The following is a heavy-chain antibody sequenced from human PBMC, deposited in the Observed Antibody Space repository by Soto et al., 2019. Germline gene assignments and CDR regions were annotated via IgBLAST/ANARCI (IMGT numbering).Heavy chain of an antibody. CDR3: ARDWASRSTSNWFDP. D-gene: IGHD3-10*01. V-gene: IGHV3-33*01. CDR1: GFTFSSYG. Sequence: QVQLVESGGGVVQPGRSLRLSCAASGFTFSSYGMHWVRQAPGKGLEWVAVIWYDGSNKYYADSVKGRFTISRDNSKNTLYLQMNSLRAEDTAVYYCARDWASRSTSNWFDPWGQGTLVTVSS. CDR2: IWYDGSNK. J-gene: IGHJ5*02.